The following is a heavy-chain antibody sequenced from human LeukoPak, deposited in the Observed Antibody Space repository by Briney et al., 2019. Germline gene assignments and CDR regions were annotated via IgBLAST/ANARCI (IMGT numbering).Heavy chain of an antibody. CDR2: INPSGGST. V-gene: IGHV1-46*01. CDR3: ARVKPYLSDVYGDYFDY. J-gene: IGHJ4*02. D-gene: IGHD4-17*01. Sequence: ASVKVSCKASGYTFTSYYMHWVRQAPGQGLEWMGIINPSGGSTSYAQKFQGRVTMTRDTSTSTVYMELSSLRSEDTAVYYCARVKPYLSDVYGDYFDYWGQGTLVTVSS. CDR1: GYTFTSYY.